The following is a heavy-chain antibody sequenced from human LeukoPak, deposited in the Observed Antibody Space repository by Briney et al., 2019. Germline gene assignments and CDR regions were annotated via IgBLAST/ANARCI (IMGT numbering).Heavy chain of an antibody. Sequence: GRSLRLSCAASGFTFSSYCMTWVRQTPGKGLEWVANIKHNRSGKYYEDSVNGRFTISRDNAKNSLYLQMNSLRAEYTAVYFCARNLNYDSSDYWGQGTLVTVSS. V-gene: IGHV3-7*01. D-gene: IGHD3-22*01. CDR2: IKHNRSGK. CDR3: ARNLNYDSSDY. J-gene: IGHJ4*02. CDR1: GFTFSSYC.